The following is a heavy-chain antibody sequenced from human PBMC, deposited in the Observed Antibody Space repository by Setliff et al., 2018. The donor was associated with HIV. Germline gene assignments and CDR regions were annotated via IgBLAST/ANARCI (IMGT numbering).Heavy chain of an antibody. J-gene: IGHJ4*02. V-gene: IGHV1-2*06. CDR1: GYTFTAYF. D-gene: IGHD6-13*01. CDR3: ARGSGFIEAAGTDY. Sequence: GASVKVSCKASGYTFTAYFMHWVRQAPGQGLEWMGRIIPNSGGTNYAQKFQGRVTMTMDTSISTGYMELSRLRSDDTAVYYCARGSGFIEAAGTDYWGQGTLVTVSS. CDR2: IIPNSGGT.